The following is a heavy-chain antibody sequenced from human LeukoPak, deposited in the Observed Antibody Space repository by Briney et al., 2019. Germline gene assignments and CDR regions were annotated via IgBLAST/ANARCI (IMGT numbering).Heavy chain of an antibody. Sequence: PGGSLRLACAASGFTFSTSWMHWVRQAPGKGLVWVSHINRDGSRTTYADSVEGRLTISRHNSKNTVYLQMNSLRAEDTALYFCVRSLTGTDDYWGQGTLVTVSS. CDR3: VRSLTGTDDY. CDR2: INRDGSRT. D-gene: IGHD3-9*01. V-gene: IGHV3-74*01. J-gene: IGHJ4*02. CDR1: GFTFSTSW.